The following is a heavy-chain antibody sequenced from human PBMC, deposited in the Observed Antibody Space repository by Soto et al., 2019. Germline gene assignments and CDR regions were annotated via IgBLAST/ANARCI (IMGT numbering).Heavy chain of an antibody. CDR2: IYYSGST. CDR3: ARDGGTTRDSIPHGWFDP. J-gene: IGHJ5*01. Sequence: SETLSLTCTAAGGSISSYYWSWIRQPPGKGLEWIGYIYYSGSTNYNPSLKSRVTISVDTSKNQFSLKLSPVTAAATAVYYCARDGGTTRDSIPHGWFDPRGQQTLVPASS. CDR1: GGSISSYY. V-gene: IGHV4-59*01. D-gene: IGHD1-1*01.